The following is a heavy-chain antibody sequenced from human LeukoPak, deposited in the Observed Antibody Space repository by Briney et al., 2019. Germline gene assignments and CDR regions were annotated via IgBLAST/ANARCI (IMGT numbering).Heavy chain of an antibody. Sequence: PGGSLRLSCAASGFTVSSNYMNWVRQAPGKGLEWVSSISSSSSYIYYADSVKGRFTISRDNAKNSLYLQMNSLRAEDTAVYYCARGAYCGGDCYSGAFDIWGQGTMVTVSS. V-gene: IGHV3-21*01. CDR1: GFTVSSNY. J-gene: IGHJ3*02. D-gene: IGHD2-21*01. CDR3: ARGAYCGGDCYSGAFDI. CDR2: ISSSSSYI.